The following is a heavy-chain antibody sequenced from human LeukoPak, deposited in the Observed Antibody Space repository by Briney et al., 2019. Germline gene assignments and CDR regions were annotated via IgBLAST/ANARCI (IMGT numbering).Heavy chain of an antibody. J-gene: IGHJ5*02. D-gene: IGHD6-6*01. CDR1: GFTFSSYA. V-gene: IGHV3-23*01. CDR3: AKDLYSSSLLGKNWFDP. CDR2: ISGSGGST. Sequence: GGSLRLSCAASGFTFSSYAMSWVRQAPGKGLEWVSAISGSGGSTYYADSVKGRFTISRDNSKNTLYLQLNSLRAEDTAVYYCAKDLYSSSLLGKNWFDPWGQGTLVTVSS.